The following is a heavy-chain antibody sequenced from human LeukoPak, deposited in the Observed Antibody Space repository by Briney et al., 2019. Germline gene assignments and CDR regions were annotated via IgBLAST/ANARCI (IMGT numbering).Heavy chain of an antibody. Sequence: PTGGSLRLSCAASGFTFSSYAMSWVRQAPGKGLEWVSLISSTGGTTYYADSVKGRFTISRDNSENTLYLQIKSLRAEDTAVYYCSTSRPLQSFDCWGQGTLVTVSS. CDR1: GFTFSSYA. CDR3: STSRPLQSFDC. CDR2: ISSTGGTT. D-gene: IGHD4-11*01. V-gene: IGHV3-23*01. J-gene: IGHJ4*02.